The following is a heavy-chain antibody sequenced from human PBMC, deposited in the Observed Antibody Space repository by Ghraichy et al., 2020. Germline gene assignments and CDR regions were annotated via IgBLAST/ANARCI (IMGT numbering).Heavy chain of an antibody. Sequence: SQTLSLTCSVSGDFINGYYWSWVRQPAGKGLQWLGRIYSSGQTNYNPSLDSRLTLSIDTSKKQITLKLSSVTVADTATYFCVRDRATIAATWGQGVLVIVSP. V-gene: IGHV4-4*07. CDR1: GDFINGYY. CDR2: IYSSGQT. CDR3: VRDRATIAAT. D-gene: IGHD6-25*01. J-gene: IGHJ5*02.